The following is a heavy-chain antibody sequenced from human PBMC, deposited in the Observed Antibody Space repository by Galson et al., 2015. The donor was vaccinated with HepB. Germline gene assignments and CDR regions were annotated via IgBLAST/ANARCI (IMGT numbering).Heavy chain of an antibody. D-gene: IGHD2-2*01. J-gene: IGHJ6*03. Sequence: SVKVSCKASGYTFSSYGISWVRQAPGQGLEWMGWISGYNGHTDYAQKFRGRVTMTTDTSTSTAHMELRNLRSDDTAVYYCARGNCSSTSCSTYYYYYYMDVWCEGTTVTVSS. V-gene: IGHV1-18*01. CDR1: GYTFSSYG. CDR3: ARGNCSSTSCSTYYYYYYMDV. CDR2: ISGYNGHT.